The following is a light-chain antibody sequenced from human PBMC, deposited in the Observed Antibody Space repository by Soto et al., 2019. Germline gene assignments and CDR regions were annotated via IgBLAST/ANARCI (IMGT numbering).Light chain of an antibody. Sequence: DIQMTQSPSTLSASVGDRVTITCRASQSITSSLAWYQKKPGEVPKFLIYAASKLKSGVPLRFSGSGSGTEFTLTISSLQPDDVATYYCQNYSGFRWTFGQGTKVDVK. J-gene: IGKJ1*01. CDR3: QNYSGFRWT. CDR2: AAS. V-gene: IGKV1-5*01. CDR1: QSITSS.